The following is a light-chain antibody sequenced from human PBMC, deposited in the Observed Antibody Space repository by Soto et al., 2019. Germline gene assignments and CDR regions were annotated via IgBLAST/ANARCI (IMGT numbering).Light chain of an antibody. CDR1: SSDVSGYNY. V-gene: IGLV2-14*01. Sequence: QSALTQPASVSGSPGQSITISCTGTSSDVSGYNYVSWYQQHPGKAPKLMIYEVSNRPSGVSNRFSGSKSGNTASLTISGLQAEDEADYYCSSYTSSSILYVFGTGTKLTVL. CDR2: EVS. CDR3: SSYTSSSILYV. J-gene: IGLJ1*01.